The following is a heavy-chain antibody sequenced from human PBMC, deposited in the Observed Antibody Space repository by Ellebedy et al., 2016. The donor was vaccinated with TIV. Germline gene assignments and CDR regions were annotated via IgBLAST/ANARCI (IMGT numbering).Heavy chain of an antibody. V-gene: IGHV4-34*01. D-gene: IGHD3-9*01. CDR2: LNHSGST. Sequence: MPSETLSLTCAVFGGSFSGYYWSWIRQPPGKGLEWIGQLNHSGSTNYNPSLEGRVTISVDTSKNQFSLKVSSVTAADTAVYYCARAGSDILTGFRYYYYMDVWGKGTTVTVSS. J-gene: IGHJ6*03. CDR3: ARAGSDILTGFRYYYYMDV. CDR1: GGSFSGYY.